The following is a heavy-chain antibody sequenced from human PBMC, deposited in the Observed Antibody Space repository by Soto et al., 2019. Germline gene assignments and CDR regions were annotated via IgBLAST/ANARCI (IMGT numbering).Heavy chain of an antibody. CDR2: IFSNDEK. J-gene: IGHJ4*02. CDR1: GFLLSNARMG. Sequence: SGPTLVNPTETLTLTCTVSGFLLSNARMGVSWIRQPPGKALEWLAHIFSNDEKSYSTSLKSRLTISKDTSKSQVVLTMTNMDPVDTATYYCALIMDTAMSRYYFDYWGQAILVTVYS. V-gene: IGHV2-26*01. D-gene: IGHD5-18*01. CDR3: ALIMDTAMSRYYFDY.